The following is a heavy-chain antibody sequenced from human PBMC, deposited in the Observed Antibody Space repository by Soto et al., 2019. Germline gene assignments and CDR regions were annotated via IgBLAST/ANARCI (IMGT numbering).Heavy chain of an antibody. CDR3: AHGSCFGADCYPNPYCDF. J-gene: IGHJ4*02. CDR1: GFSLSTTEEG. D-gene: IGHD2-21*02. Sequence: QITLKESGPTLVKPTQTLTLTCTFSGFSLSTTEEGVGWIRQPPGKAPEWLALIYWDDDKRYSPSLKTRLTITKDTSKNQVVLTVTNVDPVDTATYYCAHGSCFGADCYPNPYCDFWGQGILVTVSS. V-gene: IGHV2-5*02. CDR2: IYWDDDK.